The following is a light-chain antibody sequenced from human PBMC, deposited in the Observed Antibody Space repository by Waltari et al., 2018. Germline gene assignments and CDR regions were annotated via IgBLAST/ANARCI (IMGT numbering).Light chain of an antibody. CDR1: SSAIGSYSL. J-gene: IGLJ2*01. CDR3: CSYGGVPSYVL. V-gene: IGLV2-23*02. Sequence: QSALTQPASVAGSPGQSITISCTGTSSAIGSYSLVSWYQQQPGKAPKLIVYEVTRRPSGVSLRFSGSKSDNTASLTISGLQAEDEADYYCCSYGGVPSYVLFGGGTKLTVL. CDR2: EVT.